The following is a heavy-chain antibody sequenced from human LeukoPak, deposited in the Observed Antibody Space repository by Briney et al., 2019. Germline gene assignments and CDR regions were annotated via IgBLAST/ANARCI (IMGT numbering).Heavy chain of an antibody. Sequence: SQTLSLTCAVSGDSFSSNSAAWNWLRQSPSRGLEWLVRTYYRSKWYNDYAVYVKIRITINPDTSKNQFSLQLNAVTPEDTAVYYCARDFYYYGSGSYRYFDYWGQGTLVTVSS. J-gene: IGHJ4*02. CDR1: GDSFSSNSAA. D-gene: IGHD3-10*01. CDR3: ARDFYYYGSGSYRYFDY. CDR2: TYYRSKWYN. V-gene: IGHV6-1*01.